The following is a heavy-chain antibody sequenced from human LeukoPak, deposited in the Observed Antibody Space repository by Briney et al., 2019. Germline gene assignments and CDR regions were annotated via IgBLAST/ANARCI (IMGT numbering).Heavy chain of an antibody. D-gene: IGHD3-22*01. J-gene: IGHJ6*02. CDR1: GASVSSGNYY. CDR2: IYTSGST. V-gene: IGHV4-61*02. Sequence: SQTLSLTCTVSGASVSSGNYYWSWIRQPAGKRLEWIGRIYTSGSTNYNPSLKSRVTISVDTSKNQFSLKLSSVTAADTAVYYCASSDYYDSSGYYQVYYGMDVWGQGTTVTVSS. CDR3: ASSDYYDSSGYYQVYYGMDV.